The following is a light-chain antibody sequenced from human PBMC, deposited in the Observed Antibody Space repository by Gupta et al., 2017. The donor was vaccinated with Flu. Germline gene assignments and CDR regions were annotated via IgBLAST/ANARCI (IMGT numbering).Light chain of an antibody. J-gene: IGKJ3*01. CDR1: EPVNTY. Sequence: EVVLTQSPATLSLSPGERATLYCRASEPVNTYLAWYQQRPGQAPRLLIYDASQRAAGIPPRFSGSGSVTDFTLTSTSLEPEDFAVYYWQQRSNWVTFGHGTRVDIK. CDR3: QQRSNWVT. CDR2: DAS. V-gene: IGKV3-11*01.